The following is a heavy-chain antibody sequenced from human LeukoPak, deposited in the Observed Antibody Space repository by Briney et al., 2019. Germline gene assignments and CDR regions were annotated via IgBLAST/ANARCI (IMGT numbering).Heavy chain of an antibody. J-gene: IGHJ6*02. V-gene: IGHV1-8*01. Sequence: ASVKVSCKASGYTFTSYDINWVRQATGQGLEWMGWMNPNSGNTGYAQKFQGRVTMTRNTSITTAYMELSSLRSEDTAVYYCVRCYYYYGMDVWGQGATVTVSS. CDR2: MNPNSGNT. CDR1: GYTFTSYD. CDR3: VRCYYYYGMDV.